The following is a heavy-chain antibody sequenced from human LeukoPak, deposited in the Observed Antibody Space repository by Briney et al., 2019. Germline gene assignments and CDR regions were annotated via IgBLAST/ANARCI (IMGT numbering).Heavy chain of an antibody. D-gene: IGHD3/OR15-3a*01. CDR3: AKRTVAFDY. J-gene: IGHJ4*02. Sequence: GGSLRLSCAVSGFTLSRNAMTWVRQAPGKGLQWISSISVSGDATDYADSVKGRFTISRDNSKSTLYLQMNSLRAEDTAIYYCAKRTVAFDYWGQGTLVTVSS. CDR2: ISVSGDAT. CDR1: GFTLSRNA. V-gene: IGHV3-23*01.